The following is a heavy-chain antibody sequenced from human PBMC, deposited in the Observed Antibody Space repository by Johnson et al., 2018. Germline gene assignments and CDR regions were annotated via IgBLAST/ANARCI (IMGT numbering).Heavy chain of an antibody. J-gene: IGHJ6*04. V-gene: IGHV3-53*01. CDR3: AKRTSSTTSYYYYGMDV. CDR1: GITVRNNF. D-gene: IGHD2-2*01. Sequence: VQLVQSGGGLIQRGGSLRLSCAASGITVRNNFLIWVRQAPGKGLEWVSIIYRGDGDWSGSRLFIAVVSHSTQTPGRADSRDNSNTTLYFQMNSLRAEDTAVYYCAKRTSSTTSYYYYGMDVWGKGTTVTVSS. CDR2: FIAVVS.